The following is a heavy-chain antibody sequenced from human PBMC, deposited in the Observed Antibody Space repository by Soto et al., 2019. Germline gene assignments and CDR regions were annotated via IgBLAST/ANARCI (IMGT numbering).Heavy chain of an antibody. J-gene: IGHJ4*02. Sequence: PGGSLRLSCAASGFAFSGYGMHWVRQAPGKGLEWVALIWYDGSKTYHADSVKGRFTISRDDSKSTLFLQMNSLRVDDTAVYYCVRDPATVTSYFDYWGQGALVTVSS. V-gene: IGHV3-33*01. D-gene: IGHD4-17*01. CDR2: IWYDGSKT. CDR1: GFAFSGYG. CDR3: VRDPATVTSYFDY.